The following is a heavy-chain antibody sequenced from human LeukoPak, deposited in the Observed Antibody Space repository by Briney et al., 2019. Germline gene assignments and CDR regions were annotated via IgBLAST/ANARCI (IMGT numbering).Heavy chain of an antibody. V-gene: IGHV1-2*06. D-gene: IGHD3-22*01. CDR2: INPNSGVA. Sequence: ASVKVSCKASGYIFTGHYIHWVRQAPRQGLEWMGRINPNSGVANYAQKFQGRVTMTRVTSVNTAYMDLSTLRPDDTAVYYCARATIQYYDSSGYHWAFDIWGQGTMVTVSS. J-gene: IGHJ3*02. CDR1: GYIFTGHY. CDR3: ARATIQYYDSSGYHWAFDI.